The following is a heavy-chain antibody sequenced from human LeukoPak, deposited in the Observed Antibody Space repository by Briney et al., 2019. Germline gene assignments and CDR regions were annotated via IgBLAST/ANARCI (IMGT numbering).Heavy chain of an antibody. V-gene: IGHV1-18*01. D-gene: IGHD3-9*01. CDR2: ISAHNGNT. Sequence: GASVKVSCKASGYTFTSYGISWVRQAPGQGLEWMGWISAHNGNTNYAQKFQGRVTMTTDTSTSTAYMDLRSLRSDDTAVYYCARGASVYDILTGYPGNFQHWGQGTLVTVSS. CDR1: GYTFTSYG. CDR3: ARGASVYDILTGYPGNFQH. J-gene: IGHJ1*01.